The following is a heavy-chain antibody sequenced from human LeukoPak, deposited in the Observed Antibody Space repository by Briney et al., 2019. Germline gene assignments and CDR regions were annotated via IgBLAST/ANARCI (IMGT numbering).Heavy chain of an antibody. CDR2: INPSGGST. V-gene: IGHV1-46*01. D-gene: IGHD2-2*01. CDR1: GYTFTSYY. CDR3: ARQSDDPYCSSTSCMNGGYYYGMDV. Sequence: ASVKVSCKASGYTFTSYYIHWVRQAPGQGLEWMGIINPSGGSTSYAQKFQGRVTMTRDTSTSTVYMELSSLRSEDTAVYYCARQSDDPYCSSTSCMNGGYYYGMDVWGQGTTVTVSS. J-gene: IGHJ6*02.